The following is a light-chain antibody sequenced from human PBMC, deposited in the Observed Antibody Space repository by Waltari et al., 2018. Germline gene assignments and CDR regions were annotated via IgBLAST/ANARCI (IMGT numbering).Light chain of an antibody. CDR3: QQYHKWPLRT. V-gene: IGKV3-15*01. Sequence: EIVMTQSPATLSVSPGERATLSCRASQGVSNSLAWYQLKPGQAPRLLIFGASNRATGIPDRFSGSGSGTEFTLTISRLESEDFAIYYCQQYHKWPLRTFGQGTKVEIK. CDR1: QGVSNS. J-gene: IGKJ2*01. CDR2: GAS.